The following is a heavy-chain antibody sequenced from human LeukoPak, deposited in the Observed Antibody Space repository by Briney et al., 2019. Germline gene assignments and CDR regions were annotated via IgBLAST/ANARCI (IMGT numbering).Heavy chain of an antibody. CDR1: GFTFSSYS. CDR3: AREASTPADAFDI. V-gene: IGHV3-48*01. CDR2: ISSSTI. Sequence: GGSLRLSCAASGFTFSSYSMNWVRQAPGKGLEWVSYISSSTIYYADSVKGRFTISRHNSKNTLYLQMNSLRAEDTAVYYCAREASTPADAFDIWGQGTMVTVS. J-gene: IGHJ3*02.